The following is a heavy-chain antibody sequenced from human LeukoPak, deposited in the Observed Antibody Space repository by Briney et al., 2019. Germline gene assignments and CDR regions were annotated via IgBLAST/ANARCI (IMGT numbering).Heavy chain of an antibody. CDR2: ISGSGATT. J-gene: IGHJ4*02. Sequence: GGSLRLSCGASGFTFSSYAMSWVRQAPGKGLEWVSGISGSGATTSYTDSVKGRFTISRDNSKNTLFLQMNSLRAEDTAVYYCANSKSPTRHFDYWGQGTLVTVSS. D-gene: IGHD2-15*01. CDR3: ANSKSPTRHFDY. V-gene: IGHV3-23*01. CDR1: GFTFSSYA.